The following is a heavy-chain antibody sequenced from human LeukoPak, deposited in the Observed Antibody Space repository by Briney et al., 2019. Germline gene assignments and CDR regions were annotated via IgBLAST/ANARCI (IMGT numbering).Heavy chain of an antibody. CDR3: ARHVVVVPAAIYPTYYFDY. CDR1: GGSISNSSYY. J-gene: IGHJ4*02. Sequence: SETLSLTCTVSGGSISNSSYYWGWIRQPPGKGLEWIGSIYYSGSTYYNPSLKSRVTISVDTSKNQFSLKLSSVTAADTAVYYCARHVVVVPAAIYPTYYFDYWGQGTLVTVSS. CDR2: IYYSGST. D-gene: IGHD2-2*02. V-gene: IGHV4-39*01.